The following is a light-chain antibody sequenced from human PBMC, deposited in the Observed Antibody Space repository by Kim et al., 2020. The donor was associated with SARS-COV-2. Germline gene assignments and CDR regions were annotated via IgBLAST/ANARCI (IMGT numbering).Light chain of an antibody. CDR1: QSVSSN. J-gene: IGKJ1*01. V-gene: IGKV3-15*01. CDR3: QQYNNWPRT. Sequence: EIVMTQSPATLSVSPGERATLSCRASQSVSSNLAWYQQKPGQAPRLLIYVASTRATGIPARFSGSGSGTEFTLTISSLQSEDFAVYYCQQYNNWPRTCGQGTKVDIK. CDR2: VAS.